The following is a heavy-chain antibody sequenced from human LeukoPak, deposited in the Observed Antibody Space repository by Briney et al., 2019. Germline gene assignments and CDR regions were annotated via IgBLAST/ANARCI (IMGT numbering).Heavy chain of an antibody. V-gene: IGHV4-39*01. CDR2: ISYSGST. CDR1: GGSITSSTFY. D-gene: IGHD6-19*01. CDR3: ARRSSGWHSFDY. Sequence: SETLSLTCTLSGGSITSSTFYWGWIRQPPGKGLERIGSISYSGSTYYSPSLQSRVSISLDTSKNQFSLKLSFMTAADTAVYYCARRSSGWHSFDYWGQGTPVTVSS. J-gene: IGHJ4*02.